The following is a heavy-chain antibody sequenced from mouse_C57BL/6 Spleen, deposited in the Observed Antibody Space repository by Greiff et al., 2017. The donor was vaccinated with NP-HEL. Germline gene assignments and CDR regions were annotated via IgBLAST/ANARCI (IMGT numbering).Heavy chain of an antibody. CDR3: ARGGSSYRRGAMDY. CDR2: ISSGSSTI. Sequence: VQLQQSGGGLVKPGGSLKLSCAASGFTFSDYGMHWVRQAPEQGLEWVAYISSGSSTIYYADTVKGRFTISRDNAKNTLFLQMTSLRSEDTAMYYCARGGSSYRRGAMDYWGQGTSVTVSS. CDR1: GFTFSDYG. V-gene: IGHV5-17*01. D-gene: IGHD1-1*01. J-gene: IGHJ4*01.